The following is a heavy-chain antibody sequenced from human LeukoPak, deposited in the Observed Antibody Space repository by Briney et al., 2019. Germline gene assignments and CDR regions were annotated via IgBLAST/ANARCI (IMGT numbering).Heavy chain of an antibody. D-gene: IGHD4-17*01. CDR3: ARARGGYGDYGSWFDP. Sequence: SETLSLTCTVSSDSISGYYWNWIRQPPGKGLEWIGFVHYSGSTNYNPFLKSRVTISVDISKNQFSLNLSSVTAADTAVYYCARARGGYGDYGSWFDPWGQGTLVPVSS. V-gene: IGHV4-59*01. CDR1: SDSISGYY. CDR2: VHYSGST. J-gene: IGHJ5*02.